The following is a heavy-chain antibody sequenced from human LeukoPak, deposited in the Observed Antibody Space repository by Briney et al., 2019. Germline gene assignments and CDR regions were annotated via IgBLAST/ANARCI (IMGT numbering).Heavy chain of an antibody. Sequence: ASVKVSCKASGYTFTGYYMHWVRQAPGQGLEWMGIINPSGGSTSYAQKFQGRVTMTRDTSTSTVYMELSSLRSEDTAVYYCARDGGYCSSTSCYTAYYFDYWGQGTLVTVSS. CDR1: GYTFTGYY. CDR3: ARDGGYCSSTSCYTAYYFDY. D-gene: IGHD2-2*02. J-gene: IGHJ4*02. V-gene: IGHV1-46*01. CDR2: INPSGGST.